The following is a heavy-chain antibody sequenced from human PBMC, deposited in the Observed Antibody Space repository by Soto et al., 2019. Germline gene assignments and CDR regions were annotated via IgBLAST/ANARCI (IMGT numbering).Heavy chain of an antibody. Sequence: EVQLVESGGGLIQPGGSLRLSCAASGFTVSSNYMSWVRQAPGKGLEWVSVIYSGGSTYDADSVKGRFTISRDNSKNTLYLQMNSLSAEDTAVYYCAREGRGKRNGYYFDYWGQGTLVTVSS. J-gene: IGHJ4*02. V-gene: IGHV3-53*01. D-gene: IGHD3-16*01. CDR2: IYSGGST. CDR3: AREGRGKRNGYYFDY. CDR1: GFTVSSNY.